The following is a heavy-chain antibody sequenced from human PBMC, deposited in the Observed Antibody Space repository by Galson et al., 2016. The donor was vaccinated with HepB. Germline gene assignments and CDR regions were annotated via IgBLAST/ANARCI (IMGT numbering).Heavy chain of an antibody. D-gene: IGHD4-17*01. CDR3: VSGRGRAGTVTNFDY. V-gene: IGHV4-39*01. CDR1: GGSISSDYY. CDR2: LYSGEDT. J-gene: IGHJ4*02. Sequence: ETLSLTCIVSGGSISSDYYWGWIRQTPGRGLEWIGSLYSGEDTYYNPSLKSRVTIFVDTSRNQFSLRLDSVTAADTAVYYCVSGRGRAGTVTNFDYWGQGTLVTVSS.